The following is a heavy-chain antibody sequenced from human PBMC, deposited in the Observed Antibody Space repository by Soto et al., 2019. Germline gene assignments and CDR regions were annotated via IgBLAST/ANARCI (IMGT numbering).Heavy chain of an antibody. CDR3: ARVTGALYYYYYMDV. Sequence: ASVKVSCKASGYTFTSYGISWVRQAPGQGLEWMGWISAYNGNTNYAQKLQGRVTMTTDTSTSTAYMELRSLRSDDTAVYYCARVTGALYYYYYMDVWGKGTTVTVSS. J-gene: IGHJ6*03. D-gene: IGHD7-27*01. CDR2: ISAYNGNT. CDR1: GYTFTSYG. V-gene: IGHV1-18*01.